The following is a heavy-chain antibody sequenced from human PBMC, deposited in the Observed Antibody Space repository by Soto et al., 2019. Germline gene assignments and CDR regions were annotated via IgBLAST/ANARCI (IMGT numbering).Heavy chain of an antibody. J-gene: IGHJ3*02. CDR2: IYPGDSDT. D-gene: IGHD3-10*01. CDR3: ARLGEDYGSGSYYKASRVLGAFDI. V-gene: IGHV5-51*01. Sequence: PGESLKISCKGSGYSFTSYWIGWVRQMPGKGLEWMGIIYPGDSDTRYSPSFQGQVTISADKSISTAYLQWSSLKASDTAMYYCARLGEDYGSGSYYKASRVLGAFDIWGQGIMVTVSS. CDR1: GYSFTSYW.